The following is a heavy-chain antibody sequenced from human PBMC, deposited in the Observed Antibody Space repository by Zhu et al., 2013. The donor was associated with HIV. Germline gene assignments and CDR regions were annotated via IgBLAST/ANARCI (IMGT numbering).Heavy chain of an antibody. CDR1: GGTLSSYA. CDR3: ARGTLRDSLGLPVVPAAIHGDFYYDMDV. V-gene: IGHV1-69*01. J-gene: IGHJ6*02. Sequence: QVQLVQSGAEVKKPGSSVKVSCKASGGTLSSYAISWVRQAPGQGLEWMGGIIPIFGTAKYAQKFQGRVTITADDSMSTAYMELSSLRSDDTAVYYCARGTLRDSLGLPVVPAAIHGDFYYDMDVWGQGTTVTVSS. CDR2: IIPIFGTA. D-gene: IGHD2-2*02.